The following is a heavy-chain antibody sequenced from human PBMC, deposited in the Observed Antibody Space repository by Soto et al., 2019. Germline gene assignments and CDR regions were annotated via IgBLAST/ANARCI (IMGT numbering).Heavy chain of an antibody. CDR3: ARGGFCTSSSCYGGFDY. CDR1: GYTFATYG. Sequence: QIQLVQSGAEVKKTGASVRVSCRASGYTFATYGITWVRQAPGQGLEWIGWISVYSGDTNYAQNLQGRVTMTTDTSTTTAYLDLGSLTSDDTAVYYCARGGFCTSSSCYGGFDYWGQGTPLTVSS. D-gene: IGHD2-2*01. V-gene: IGHV1-18*01. CDR2: ISVYSGDT. J-gene: IGHJ4*02.